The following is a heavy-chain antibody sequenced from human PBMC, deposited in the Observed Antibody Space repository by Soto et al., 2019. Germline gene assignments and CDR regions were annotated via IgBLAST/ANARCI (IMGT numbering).Heavy chain of an antibody. Sequence: PGGSLRLSCAASGFTFSDYYMSWIRQAPGKGLEWVSYISSSSSYTNYADSVKGRFTISRDNAKNSLYLQMNSLRAEDTAVYYCARGLSFRYDFWSASDAFDIWGQGTMVTVSS. CDR3: ARGLSFRYDFWSASDAFDI. CDR2: ISSSSSYT. J-gene: IGHJ3*02. V-gene: IGHV3-11*06. D-gene: IGHD3-3*01. CDR1: GFTFSDYY.